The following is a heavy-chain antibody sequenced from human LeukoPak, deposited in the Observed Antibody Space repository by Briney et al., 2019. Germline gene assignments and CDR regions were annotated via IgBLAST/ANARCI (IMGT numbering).Heavy chain of an antibody. J-gene: IGHJ6*03. V-gene: IGHV1-18*01. CDR1: GYTFTSYG. Sequence: GASVKVSCKASGYTFTSYGISWVRQAPGQGLEWMGWISAYNGNTNYAQKLQGRVTITTDESTSTAYMELSSLRSEDTAVYYCARVGVIDFNAYYYYMDVWGKGTTVTVSS. CDR2: ISAYNGNT. D-gene: IGHD2/OR15-2a*01. CDR3: ARVGVIDFNAYYYYMDV.